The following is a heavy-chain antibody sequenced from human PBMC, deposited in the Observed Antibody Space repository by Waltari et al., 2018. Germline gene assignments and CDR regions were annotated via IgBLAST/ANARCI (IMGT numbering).Heavy chain of an antibody. CDR3: AKDRGAPYLDYTFEM. Sequence: QVQLVESGGGVVQPGKSLRLSCAVSGFTLSSCGMLWVRQTPDKGVEWVAVISFDEENKYFADSVKGRFTISRDISMNTVYLQMNSLRPDDTAVYYCAKDRGAPYLDYTFEMWGQGTLVTVSS. CDR2: ISFDEENK. J-gene: IGHJ3*02. V-gene: IGHV3-30*18. CDR1: GFTLSSCG. D-gene: IGHD4-4*01.